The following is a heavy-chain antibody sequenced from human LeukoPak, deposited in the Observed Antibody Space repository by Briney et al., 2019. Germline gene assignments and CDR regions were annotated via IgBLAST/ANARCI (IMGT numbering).Heavy chain of an antibody. Sequence: SETLSLTCAVYGGSFSGYYWSWIRQPPGKGLEWIGEINHSGSTNYNPSLKSRVTISVDTSKNQFFLKLSSVTAADTAVYYCARGLQLRYFDWLYYFDYWGQGTLVTVSS. J-gene: IGHJ4*02. V-gene: IGHV4-34*01. CDR2: INHSGST. CDR3: ARGLQLRYFDWLYYFDY. CDR1: GGSFSGYY. D-gene: IGHD3-9*01.